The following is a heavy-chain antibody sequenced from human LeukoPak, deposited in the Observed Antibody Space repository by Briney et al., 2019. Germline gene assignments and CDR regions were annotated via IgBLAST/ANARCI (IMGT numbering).Heavy chain of an antibody. CDR3: AYPSGEFHDAFDI. D-gene: IGHD3-16*01. CDR1: GFTFSSYG. J-gene: IGHJ3*02. CDR2: ISYDGSNK. Sequence: GGSLRLSCAASGFTFSSYGMHWVRQAPGKGLEWVAVISYDGSNKYYADSVKGRFTISRDNSKNTLYLQMNSLRAEDTAVYYCAYPSGEFHDAFDIWGQGTMVTVSS. V-gene: IGHV3-30*03.